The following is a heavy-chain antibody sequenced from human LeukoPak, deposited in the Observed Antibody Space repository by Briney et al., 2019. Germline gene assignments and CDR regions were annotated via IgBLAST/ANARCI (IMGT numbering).Heavy chain of an antibody. Sequence: SETLSLTCAVYDGSFSGYYWSWIRQPPGKGLEWIGEIHHSGSTNYNPSLKSRVTISLDTSKSQFSLKVRYVTAADTAVYYCARERDQNAEYFQHWGQGTLVTVSS. CDR3: ARERDQNAEYFQH. V-gene: IGHV4-34*01. CDR1: DGSFSGYY. CDR2: IHHSGST. J-gene: IGHJ1*01.